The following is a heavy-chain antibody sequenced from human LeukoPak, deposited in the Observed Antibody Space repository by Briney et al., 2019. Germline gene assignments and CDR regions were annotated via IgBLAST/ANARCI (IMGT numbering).Heavy chain of an antibody. CDR3: ARAPLHTAMGSWYFDY. CDR2: IYYTGNT. V-gene: IGHV4-61*01. J-gene: IGHJ4*02. Sequence: SETLSLTCTVSGGSVSSGSYYWSWIRQPPGKGLEWIGYIYYTGNTNYNPSLKSRVTISADTSKNQFSLKLSSVTAADTAVYYCARAPLHTAMGSWYFDYWGQGTLVTVSS. CDR1: GGSVSSGSYY. D-gene: IGHD5-18*01.